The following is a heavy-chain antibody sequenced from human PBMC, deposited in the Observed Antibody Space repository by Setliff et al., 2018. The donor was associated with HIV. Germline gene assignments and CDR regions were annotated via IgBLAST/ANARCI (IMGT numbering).Heavy chain of an antibody. CDR3: VKKRGSGWYPDAFDI. J-gene: IGHJ3*02. D-gene: IGHD6-19*01. V-gene: IGHV3-9*01. Sequence: SLKISCATSGFTFDDYVMFWVRQAPGKGLEWVSSISWNSGTIDYADSVKGRFIISRDNAKNSLYLQMNSLRPEDTALYYCVKKRGSGWYPDAFDIWGQGTMVTVSS. CDR1: GFTFDDYV. CDR2: ISWNSGTI.